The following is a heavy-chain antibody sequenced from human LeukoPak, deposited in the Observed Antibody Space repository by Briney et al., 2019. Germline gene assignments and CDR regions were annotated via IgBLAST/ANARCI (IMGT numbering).Heavy chain of an antibody. D-gene: IGHD3-22*01. CDR1: GFTFSNYW. CDR3: ARNSASDSDYYDSSGLGY. V-gene: IGHV3-33*08. Sequence: GGSLRLSCAASGFTFSNYWMHWVRQAPGKGLEWVTFIRYDGINKYYADSVKGRFTVSRDNSKNTLYLQMNSLRAEDTAVYYCARNSASDSDYYDSSGLGYWGQGTLVTVSS. CDR2: IRYDGINK. J-gene: IGHJ4*02.